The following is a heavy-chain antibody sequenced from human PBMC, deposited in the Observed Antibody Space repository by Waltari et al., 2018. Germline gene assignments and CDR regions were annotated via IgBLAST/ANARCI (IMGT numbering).Heavy chain of an antibody. CDR2: IYHSGST. CDR1: GGSLSSSNW. D-gene: IGHD3-22*01. Sequence: QVQLQESGPGLVKPSGTLSLTCAVSGGSLSSSNWWSWVRQPPGKGLEWIGEIYHSGSTNYNPSLKSRVTISVDKSKNQFSLKLSSVTAADTAVYYCATAYDSSGYSRGYYFDYWGQGTLVTVSS. J-gene: IGHJ4*02. V-gene: IGHV4-4*02. CDR3: ATAYDSSGYSRGYYFDY.